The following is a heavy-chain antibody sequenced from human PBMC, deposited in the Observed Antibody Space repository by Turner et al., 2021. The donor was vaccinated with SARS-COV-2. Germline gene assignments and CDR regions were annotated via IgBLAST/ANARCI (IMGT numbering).Heavy chain of an antibody. J-gene: IGHJ6*02. V-gene: IGHV3-53*01. Sequence: EVKLEESGGGLIQQGGYLRLYCAASGVTVSSNYMSWVRQAPGNGLELFSVIYIRRSTYYPDSVKSRFTITIDNSKNTLYLQMNSLIAGDTAVYYCTRDLMEVGVIVVCGQGTTVTVSS. CDR1: GVTVSSNY. CDR3: TRDLMEVGVIVV. D-gene: IGHD2-15*01. CDR2: IYIRRST.